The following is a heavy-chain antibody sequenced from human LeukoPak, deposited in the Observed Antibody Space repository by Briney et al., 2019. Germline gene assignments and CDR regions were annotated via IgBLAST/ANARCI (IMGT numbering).Heavy chain of an antibody. V-gene: IGHV4-38-2*02. J-gene: IGHJ5*02. CDR2: IYHSGST. CDR3: ARDPRTGYSSSWYALNWFDP. D-gene: IGHD6-13*01. Sequence: PSETLSLTCTVSGYFISSGYYWGWIRQPPGKGLEWIGSIYHSGSTYYNPSLKSRVTISVDTSKNQFSLKLSSVTAADTAVYYCARDPRTGYSSSWYALNWFDPWGQGTLVTVSS. CDR1: GYFISSGYY.